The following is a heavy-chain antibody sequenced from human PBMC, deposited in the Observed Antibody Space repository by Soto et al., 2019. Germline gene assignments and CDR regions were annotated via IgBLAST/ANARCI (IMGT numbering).Heavy chain of an antibody. CDR1: GYSFTSYW. Sequence: GESLKISCKGSGYSFTSYWISWVRQMPGKGLEWMGRIDPSDSYTNYSPSFQGHVTISADTSISTAYLQWTSLKASDTAMYYCARSRIGAYSSGWYSPSGYYNYGIDVWGQGTKVTVSS. CDR3: ARSRIGAYSSGWYSPSGYYNYGIDV. D-gene: IGHD6-19*01. CDR2: IDPSDSYT. V-gene: IGHV5-10-1*01. J-gene: IGHJ6*02.